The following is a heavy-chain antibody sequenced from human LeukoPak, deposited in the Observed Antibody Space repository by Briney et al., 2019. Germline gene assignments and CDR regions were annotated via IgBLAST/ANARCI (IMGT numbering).Heavy chain of an antibody. D-gene: IGHD2-8*01. CDR3: ARVVSARTYYYYGMDV. Sequence: ASAKVSCKASGYTFTSYGISWVRQAPGQGLEWMGWISAYNGNTNYAQKLQGRVTMTTDTSTSTAYMELRSLRSDDTAVYYCARVVSARTYYYYGMDVWGQGTTVTVSS. CDR2: ISAYNGNT. J-gene: IGHJ6*02. V-gene: IGHV1-18*01. CDR1: GYTFTSYG.